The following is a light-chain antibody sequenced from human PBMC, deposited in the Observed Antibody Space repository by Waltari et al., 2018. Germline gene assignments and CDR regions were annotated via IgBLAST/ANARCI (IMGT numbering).Light chain of an antibody. V-gene: IGKV4-1*01. Sequence: DIVMTQSPDSLAVSLGERVSINCKSSQSIFYSSNNKNYLAWYQQKPGQPPKLLIYWASSRGFGVPKRFSGSGSGTDFTLTISSLEAEDVAIYYCQQYYSMPLTFGPGTTVEI. CDR1: QSIFYSSNNKNY. CDR2: WAS. CDR3: QQYYSMPLT. J-gene: IGKJ3*01.